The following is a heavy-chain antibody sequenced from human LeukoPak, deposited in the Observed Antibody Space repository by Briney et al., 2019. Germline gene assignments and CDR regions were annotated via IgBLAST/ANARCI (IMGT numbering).Heavy chain of an antibody. J-gene: IGHJ6*03. V-gene: IGHV3-48*01. Sequence: GGSLRLSCAASGFTFSSYSMNWVRQAPGKGLEWVSYISSSSSTIYYADSVKGRFTISRDNAKNSLYLQMNSLRAEDTAVYYCARDEAYSSGWYDYYYYMDVWGKGTTVTVSS. CDR2: ISSSSSTI. CDR1: GFTFSSYS. D-gene: IGHD6-19*01. CDR3: ARDEAYSSGWYDYYYYMDV.